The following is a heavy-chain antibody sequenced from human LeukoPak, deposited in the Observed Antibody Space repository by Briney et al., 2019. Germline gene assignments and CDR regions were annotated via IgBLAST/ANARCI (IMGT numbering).Heavy chain of an antibody. CDR3: ARSAGEYPGGFDY. D-gene: IGHD3-16*01. Sequence: GGSLRLSCAASGFTFSSYAMHWVRQAPGKGLEWVAVISYDGSNKYYADSVKGRFTISRDNSKNTLYLQMNSLRAEDTAVYYCARSAGEYPGGFDYWGQGTLVTVSS. J-gene: IGHJ4*02. V-gene: IGHV3-30-3*01. CDR1: GFTFSSYA. CDR2: ISYDGSNK.